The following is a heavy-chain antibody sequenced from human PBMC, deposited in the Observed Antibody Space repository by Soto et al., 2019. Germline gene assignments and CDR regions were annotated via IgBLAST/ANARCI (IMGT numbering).Heavy chain of an antibody. CDR2: ISSSSSYI. CDR3: ATLDTAMVTRGYYYGMDV. D-gene: IGHD5-18*01. V-gene: IGHV3-21*01. CDR1: GFTFSSYS. J-gene: IGHJ6*02. Sequence: GGSLRLSCAASGFTFSSYSMNWVRQAPGKGLEWVSSISSSSSYIYYADSVKGRFTISRDNAKNSLYLQMNSLRAEDTAVYYCATLDTAMVTRGYYYGMDVWGQGTTVTVSS.